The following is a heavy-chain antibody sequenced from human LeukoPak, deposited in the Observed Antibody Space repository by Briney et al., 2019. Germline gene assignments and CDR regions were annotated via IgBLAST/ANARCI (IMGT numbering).Heavy chain of an antibody. Sequence: PSQTLSLTCTVSGGSISSGDYYWSWIRQPPGKGLEWIGYIYYSGSTYYNPSLKSRVTISVDTSKNQFSLKLSSVTAADTAVYYCARFGYCSSTSCYGDAFDIWGQGTMVTVSS. J-gene: IGHJ3*02. V-gene: IGHV4-30-4*08. CDR2: IYYSGST. CDR1: GGSISSGDYY. CDR3: ARFGYCSSTSCYGDAFDI. D-gene: IGHD2-2*01.